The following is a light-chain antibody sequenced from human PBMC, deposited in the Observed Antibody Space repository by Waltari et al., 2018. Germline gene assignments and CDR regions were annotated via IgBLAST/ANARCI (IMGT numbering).Light chain of an antibody. J-gene: IGKJ5*01. Sequence: DIQVTQSPSSLSASVGETVTVTCRASQNILKSLNWYQQKSGQAPKLLIFAASTLHSGVPPRFSGSGSGTDFTLTINSLQPEDCATYYCQQSYDTPPITFGQGTRLEIK. CDR3: QQSYDTPPIT. CDR2: AAS. V-gene: IGKV1-39*01. CDR1: QNILKS.